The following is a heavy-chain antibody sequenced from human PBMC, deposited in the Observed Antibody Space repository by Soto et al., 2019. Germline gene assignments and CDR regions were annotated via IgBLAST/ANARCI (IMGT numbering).Heavy chain of an antibody. CDR1: GFSLSTSGVG. CDR3: AYKSIPAGTFDY. V-gene: IGHV2-5*02. CDR2: IYWDDDK. D-gene: IGHD6-13*01. Sequence: QITLKESGPTLVKPTQTLTLTCTFSGFSLSTSGVGVGWIRQPQGKALEWLALIYWDDDKRYSPSLKTRLTITKDTSKNQVVLTMTNMDPVDTATYYCAYKSIPAGTFDYWGQGTLVTVSS. J-gene: IGHJ4*02.